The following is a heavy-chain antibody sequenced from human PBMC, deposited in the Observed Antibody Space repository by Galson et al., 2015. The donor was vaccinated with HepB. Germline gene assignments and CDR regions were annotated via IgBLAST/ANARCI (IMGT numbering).Heavy chain of an antibody. CDR1: GGTFSSYT. Sequence: SVKVSCKASGGTFSSYTISWVRQAPGQGLEWMGRIIPILGIANYAQKFQGRVTITADKSTSTAYMELSSLRSEDTAVYYCASERYFDWLSERPNYYYYGMDVWGQGTTVTVSS. CDR3: ASERYFDWLSERPNYYYYGMDV. V-gene: IGHV1-69*02. J-gene: IGHJ6*02. D-gene: IGHD3-9*01. CDR2: IIPILGIA.